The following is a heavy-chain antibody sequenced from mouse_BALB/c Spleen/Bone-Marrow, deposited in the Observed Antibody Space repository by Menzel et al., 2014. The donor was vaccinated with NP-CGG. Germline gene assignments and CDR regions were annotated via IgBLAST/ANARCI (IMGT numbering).Heavy chain of an antibody. CDR1: GYTFASYW. V-gene: IGHV1-69*02. Sequence: QVQLQQPGAELVKPGASVKLSCKASGYTFASYWMHWVKQRPGQGLEWIGEIDPSDSYTNYNQKFKGKATLTVDKSSSTAYMQLSSLTSEDSAVYYCARDSITTVVATDYWGPGTTLTVSS. CDR2: IDPSDSYT. J-gene: IGHJ2*01. D-gene: IGHD1-1*01. CDR3: ARDSITTVVATDY.